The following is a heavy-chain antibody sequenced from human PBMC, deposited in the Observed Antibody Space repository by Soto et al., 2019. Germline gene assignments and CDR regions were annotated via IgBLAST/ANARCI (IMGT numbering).Heavy chain of an antibody. J-gene: IGHJ6*02. D-gene: IGHD3-22*01. CDR2: LSYDGSNK. Sequence: ESVAGVVQPVRSLRLSCAASGFTFGSDGMHWVRQAPVKGLAGVAVLSYDGSNKYYADSVKGRFTISRDNSRNTLYLQMNSLRAEDTAVYYCAKAGSSGFYYGMDVRGQGTTVTVSS. V-gene: IGHV3-30*18. CDR1: GFTFGSDG. CDR3: AKAGSSGFYYGMDV.